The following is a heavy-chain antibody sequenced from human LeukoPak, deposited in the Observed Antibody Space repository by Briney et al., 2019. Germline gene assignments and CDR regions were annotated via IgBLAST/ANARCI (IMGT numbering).Heavy chain of an antibody. J-gene: IGHJ5*02. Sequence: GGSLRLSCAPSGFTFSSYGMHWVRQAPGKGLEWVAVIWYDGSNKYYADSVKGRFTISRDNSKNTLYLQMNSLRAEDTAVYYCARVTYYYDSSGYYSGGWFDPWGQGTLVTVSS. CDR2: IWYDGSNK. CDR1: GFTFSSYG. V-gene: IGHV3-33*01. D-gene: IGHD3-22*01. CDR3: ARVTYYYDSSGYYSGGWFDP.